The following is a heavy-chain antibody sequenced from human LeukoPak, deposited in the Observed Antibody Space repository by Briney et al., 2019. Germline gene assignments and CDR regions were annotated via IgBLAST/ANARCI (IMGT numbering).Heavy chain of an antibody. V-gene: IGHV1-8*01. Sequence: ASVKVSCKASGYTFTSYDINWVRQATGQGLEWMGWMNPNSGNTGSAQKFQGRVTMTRNTSISTAYMELSSLRSEDTAVYYCARSGGQWYSSSWYPGWFDPWGQGTLVTVSS. CDR1: GYTFTSYD. CDR3: ARSGGQWYSSSWYPGWFDP. J-gene: IGHJ5*02. CDR2: MNPNSGNT. D-gene: IGHD6-13*01.